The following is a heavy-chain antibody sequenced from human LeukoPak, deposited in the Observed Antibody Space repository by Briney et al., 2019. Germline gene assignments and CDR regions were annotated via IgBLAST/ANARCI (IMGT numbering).Heavy chain of an antibody. V-gene: IGHV3-23*01. Sequence: GGSLRPSCTASGFTFSNYAMTWVRQAPGKGLEWVSSISGSGGSTRYADSVNGRFTVSRDNSKNTLYLQVNSLRAEDSAVYYCARDPNGDYIGAFDFWGQGTMVTVSS. D-gene: IGHD4-17*01. CDR3: ARDPNGDYIGAFDF. CDR2: ISGSGGST. J-gene: IGHJ3*01. CDR1: GFTFSNYA.